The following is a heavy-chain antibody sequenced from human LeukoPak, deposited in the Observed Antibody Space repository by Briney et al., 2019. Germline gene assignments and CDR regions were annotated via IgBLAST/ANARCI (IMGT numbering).Heavy chain of an antibody. D-gene: IGHD3-3*01. Sequence: GASVEVSCKASGYTFTGYYMHWVRQAPGQGLEWMGWINPNSGGTNYAQKFQGRVTMTRDTSISTAYMELSRLRSDDTAVYYCARDHYDFWSGPRTNYYYYYMDVWGKGTTVTVSS. J-gene: IGHJ6*03. CDR2: INPNSGGT. CDR3: ARDHYDFWSGPRTNYYYYYMDV. V-gene: IGHV1-2*02. CDR1: GYTFTGYY.